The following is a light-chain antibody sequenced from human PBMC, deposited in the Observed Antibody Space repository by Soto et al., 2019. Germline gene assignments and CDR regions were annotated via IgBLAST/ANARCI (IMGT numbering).Light chain of an antibody. CDR1: RGFXDR. Sequence: IQLTQSPSSLSAVNGDRLTINCRASRGFXDRLAWFQQKPGKAPQFLXPHPSNLQRGGPSRFSGSGSETEFILSINSLHPEVIANYYCLQVRSVPRTFGQGTKVDIK. CDR3: LQVRSVPRT. J-gene: IGKJ1*01. CDR2: HPS. V-gene: IGKV1-12*01.